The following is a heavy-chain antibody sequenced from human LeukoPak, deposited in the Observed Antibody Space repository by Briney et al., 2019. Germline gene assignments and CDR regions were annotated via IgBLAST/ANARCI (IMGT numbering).Heavy chain of an antibody. CDR3: ARPLPIVGELLGAFDI. D-gene: IGHD1-26*01. CDR1: GYSFTSYW. CDR2: IYPGDSDT. Sequence: GESLKISCKGSGYSFTSYWIGWVRQMPGKGLEWMGIIYPGDSDTRYSPSFQGQVTISADKSISTAYLQWSSLKASDTAMYYCARPLPIVGELLGAFDIWGQGTMVTVSS. V-gene: IGHV5-51*01. J-gene: IGHJ3*02.